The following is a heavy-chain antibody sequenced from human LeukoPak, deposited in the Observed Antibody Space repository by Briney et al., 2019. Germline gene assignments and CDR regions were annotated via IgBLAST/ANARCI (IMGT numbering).Heavy chain of an antibody. CDR3: ARGHYDYYYYGMDV. Sequence: PGGSLRLSCAASGFTVSSNYMSWVRQAPGKELEWVSVIYSGGSTYYADSVKGRFTISRDNSKNTLYLQMNSLRAEDTAVYYCARGHYDYYYYGMDVWGQGTTVTVSS. CDR1: GFTVSSNY. D-gene: IGHD3-16*01. V-gene: IGHV3-53*01. CDR2: IYSGGST. J-gene: IGHJ6*02.